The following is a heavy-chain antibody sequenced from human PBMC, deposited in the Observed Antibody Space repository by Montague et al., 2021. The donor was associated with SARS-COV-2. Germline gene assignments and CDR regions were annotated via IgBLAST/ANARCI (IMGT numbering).Heavy chain of an antibody. Sequence: PALVKPTQTLTLTCTFSGFSLSTSGMCVSWIRQPPGKALEWLARIDWDDDKYYSTSLKTRLTISKDTSKNQVVLTMTNMDPVDTATYYCERTSIAAAGTAIDYWGQGTLVTVSS. CDR2: IDWDDDK. V-gene: IGHV2-70*11. CDR3: ERTSIAAAGTAIDY. D-gene: IGHD6-13*01. J-gene: IGHJ4*02. CDR1: GFSLSTSGMC.